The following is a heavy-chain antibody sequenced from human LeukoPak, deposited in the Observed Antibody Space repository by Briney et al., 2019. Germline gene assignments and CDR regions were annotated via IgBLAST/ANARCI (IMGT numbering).Heavy chain of an antibody. CDR1: GFTFSSYW. V-gene: IGHV3-7*01. D-gene: IGHD3-3*01. CDR3: ARDREGIFGVAEIDY. Sequence: PGGSLRLSCAASGFTFSSYWMSWVRQAPGKGLEWVAHINQDGSEKYYVDSVKGRFTISRDNAKNSLYLQMNSLRAEDTAVYYCARDREGIFGVAEIDYWGQGTLVTVSS. CDR2: INQDGSEK. J-gene: IGHJ4*02.